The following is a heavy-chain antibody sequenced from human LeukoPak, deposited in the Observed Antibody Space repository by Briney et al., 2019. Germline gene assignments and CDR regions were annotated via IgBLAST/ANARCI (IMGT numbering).Heavy chain of an antibody. D-gene: IGHD1-1*01. CDR1: GFTFSSYA. J-gene: IGHJ4*02. CDR3: ARDWYNSLNYFDY. Sequence: PGGSLRLSCAASGFTFSSYAMSWVRQAPGKGLEWVSAISATASNTYYADSAKGRFTISRDNSNSTLYLQMNSLRVDDTAVYYCARDWYNSLNYFDYWGQGSLVTVSS. CDR2: ISATASNT. V-gene: IGHV3-23*01.